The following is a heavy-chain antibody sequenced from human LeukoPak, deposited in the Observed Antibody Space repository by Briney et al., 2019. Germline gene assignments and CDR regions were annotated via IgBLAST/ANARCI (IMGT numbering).Heavy chain of an antibody. CDR3: ARVDGDYYYYYGMDV. V-gene: IGHV1-2*02. CDR1: GYTFTSYY. D-gene: IGHD4-17*01. Sequence: ASVKVSCKASGYTFTSYYMHWVRQAPGQGLEWMGWINPNSGGTNYAQKFQGRVTMTRDTSISTAYMELSRLRSDDTAVYYCARVDGDYYYYYGMDVWGQGTTVTVSS. CDR2: INPNSGGT. J-gene: IGHJ6*02.